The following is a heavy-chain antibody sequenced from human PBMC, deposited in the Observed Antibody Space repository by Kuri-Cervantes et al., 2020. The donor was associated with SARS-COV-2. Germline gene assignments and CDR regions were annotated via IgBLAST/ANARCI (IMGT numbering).Heavy chain of an antibody. CDR2: IWYDGSNK. CDR1: GFTFSSYG. D-gene: IGHD3-3*01. Sequence: GESLKISCAASGFTFSSYGMHWVRQAPGKGLEWVAVIWYDGSNKYYADSVKGRFTISRDNAKNSLFLQMNSLRDEDTAVYYCARDLSLEWLDLRDYWGQGTLVTVSS. CDR3: ARDLSLEWLDLRDY. J-gene: IGHJ4*02. V-gene: IGHV3-33*01.